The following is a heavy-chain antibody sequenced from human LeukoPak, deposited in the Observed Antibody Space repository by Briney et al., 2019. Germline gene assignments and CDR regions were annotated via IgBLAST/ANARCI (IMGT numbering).Heavy chain of an antibody. CDR2: INHSGST. CDR3: ARGGFYYDFWSGYYTSHGWFDP. D-gene: IGHD3-3*01. Sequence: SETLSLTCAVYGGSFSGYYWSWIRQPPGKGLEWIGEINHSGSTSYNPSLKSRVTISVDTSKNQFSLKLSSVTAADTAVYYCARGGFYYDFWSGYYTSHGWFDPWGQGTLVTVSS. CDR1: GGSFSGYY. J-gene: IGHJ5*02. V-gene: IGHV4-34*01.